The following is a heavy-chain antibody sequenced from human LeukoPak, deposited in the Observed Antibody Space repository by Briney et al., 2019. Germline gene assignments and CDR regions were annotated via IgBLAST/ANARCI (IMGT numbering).Heavy chain of an antibody. J-gene: IGHJ4*02. V-gene: IGHV5-10-1*01. CDR1: GYSFTSYW. Sequence: GESLKISCKGSGYSFTSYWISWVRQMPGKGLEWMGRIDPSDSYTNYSPSFQGHVTISADKSISTAYLQWSSLKASDTAMYYCARLGAADYVWGSYRAPFDYWGQGTLATVSS. D-gene: IGHD3-16*02. CDR2: IDPSDSYT. CDR3: ARLGAADYVWGSYRAPFDY.